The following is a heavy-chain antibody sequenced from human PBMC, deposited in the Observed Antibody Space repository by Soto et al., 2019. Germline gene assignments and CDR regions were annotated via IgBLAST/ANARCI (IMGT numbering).Heavy chain of an antibody. CDR2: IYYSGTT. J-gene: IGHJ4*02. Sequence: VQLQESGPGLVKPSQTLSLTCTVSGGSIGSGDNYWTWIRQHPGKGLEWIGYIYYSGTTHYNPSLKSRVTISIDTSKIQFSLKVSSVTAADTAVYYCASRYGNYWGQGTLVTVSS. D-gene: IGHD3-9*01. V-gene: IGHV4-31*03. CDR1: GGSIGSGDNY. CDR3: ASRYGNY.